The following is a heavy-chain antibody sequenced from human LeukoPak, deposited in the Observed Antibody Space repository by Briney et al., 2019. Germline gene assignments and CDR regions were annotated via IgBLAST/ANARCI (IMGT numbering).Heavy chain of an antibody. D-gene: IGHD3-3*01. J-gene: IGHJ4*02. CDR3: AKLAPFFGVGNIDY. Sequence: PGGSLRLSRAASGFTLSSYGMHWVRHAPGKGLEWVAFIRYDGSNKYYADSVKGRFTISRDNSKNPLYLQMNSLRAEDTAVYYCAKLAPFFGVGNIDYWGQGTLVTVSS. V-gene: IGHV3-30*02. CDR1: GFTLSSYG. CDR2: IRYDGSNK.